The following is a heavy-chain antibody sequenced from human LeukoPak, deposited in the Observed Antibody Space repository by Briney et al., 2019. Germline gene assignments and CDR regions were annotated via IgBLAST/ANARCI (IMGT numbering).Heavy chain of an antibody. Sequence: PGGSLRLSCAASGFTFSSYGMHWVRQAPGKGLEWVAFIRYDGSNKYYADSVKGRFTISRDNSKNTLYLQMNSLRAEDTAVYYCASIRGVINPPLFDYWGQGTLVTVSS. D-gene: IGHD3-10*01. CDR1: GFTFSSYG. V-gene: IGHV3-30*02. J-gene: IGHJ4*02. CDR2: IRYDGSNK. CDR3: ASIRGVINPPLFDY.